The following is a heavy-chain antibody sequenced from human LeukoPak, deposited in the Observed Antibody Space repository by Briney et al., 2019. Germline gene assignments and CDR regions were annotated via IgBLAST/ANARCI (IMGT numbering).Heavy chain of an antibody. V-gene: IGHV4-59*01. J-gene: IGHJ5*02. CDR2: IYYSGST. CDR1: GGSISSYY. CDR3: ARADIVVVPAAVSVWFDP. Sequence: SETLSLTCTVSGGSISSYYWSWIRQPPGKELEWIGYIYYSGSTNYNPSLKSRVTISVDTSKNQFSLKLSSVTAADTAVYYCARADIVVVPAAVSVWFDPWGQGTLVTVSS. D-gene: IGHD2-2*01.